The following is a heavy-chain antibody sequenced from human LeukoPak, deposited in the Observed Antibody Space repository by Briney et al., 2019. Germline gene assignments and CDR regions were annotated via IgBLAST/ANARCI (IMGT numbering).Heavy chain of an antibody. J-gene: IGHJ4*02. CDR1: GFTFSDHY. CDR2: ISSSGSTI. CDR3: AKGARGITMIVVVITGLHY. V-gene: IGHV3-11*01. Sequence: GGSLRLSCAASGFTFSDHYMSWIRQAPGKGLEWVSYISSSGSTIYYADSVKGRFTISRDNSKNTLYLQMNSLRAEDTAVYYCAKGARGITMIVVVITGLHYWGQGTLVTVSS. D-gene: IGHD3-22*01.